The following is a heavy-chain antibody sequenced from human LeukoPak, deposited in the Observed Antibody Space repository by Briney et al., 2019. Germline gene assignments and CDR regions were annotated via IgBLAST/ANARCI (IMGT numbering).Heavy chain of an antibody. CDR3: ARGPGRVAATATGSFDI. Sequence: GGSLRLSCGTSGFTFGSHWMSWVRQAPGKGLEWVANINRGGSEKDYVDSVKGRFTISRDNAKNSLYLQMNSLRAEDTAVYYCARGPGRVAATATGSFDIWGQGTEVTVSS. CDR1: GFTFGSHW. J-gene: IGHJ3*02. CDR2: INRGGSEK. V-gene: IGHV3-7*05. D-gene: IGHD6-13*01.